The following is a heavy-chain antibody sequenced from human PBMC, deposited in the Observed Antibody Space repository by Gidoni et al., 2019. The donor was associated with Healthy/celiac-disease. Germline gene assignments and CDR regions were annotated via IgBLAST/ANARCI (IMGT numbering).Heavy chain of an antibody. CDR3: ARDPEPYYYDSSGYFRY. V-gene: IGHV3-33*01. CDR2: IWYDGSNK. CDR1: GFTVSSYG. J-gene: IGHJ4*02. D-gene: IGHD3-22*01. Sequence: QVQLVESGGGVVQPGRSLRLSCAASGFTVSSYGMHWVRQAPGKGLEWVAVIWYDGSNKYYADSVKGRFTISRDNSKNTLYLQMNSLRAEDTAVYYCARDPEPYYYDSSGYFRYWGQGTLVTVSS.